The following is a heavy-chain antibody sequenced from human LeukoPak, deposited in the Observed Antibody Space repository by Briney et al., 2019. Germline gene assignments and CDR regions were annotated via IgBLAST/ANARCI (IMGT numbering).Heavy chain of an antibody. J-gene: IGHJ4*02. V-gene: IGHV3-48*03. D-gene: IGHD5-12*01. Sequence: GGSLRLPCAASGFTFSNYEMNWVRQGPGKGLEWVTYISSSGSTIYYADSVKGRFTISRDNADNSLYLQMNSLRAEDTAVYYCARSQGFSGYGSYFDYWGQGTLLTVSS. CDR3: ARSQGFSGYGSYFDY. CDR2: ISSSGSTI. CDR1: GFTFSNYE.